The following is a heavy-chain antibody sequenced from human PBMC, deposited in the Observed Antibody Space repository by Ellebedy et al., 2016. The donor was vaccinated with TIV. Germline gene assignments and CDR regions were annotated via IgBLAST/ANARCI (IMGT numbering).Heavy chain of an antibody. V-gene: IGHV3-23*01. CDR1: GFAFSSYA. CDR2: FVGRGGST. Sequence: GESLKISCAASGFAFSSYAMSWVRQAPGKGPEWVSSFVGRGGSTYYADSVKGRFIISRDNSTSMLYLQMNSLRAEDTAVYYCAKECINSGYSHAFDLWGQGTMVTVSS. CDR3: AKECINSGYSHAFDL. D-gene: IGHD3-22*01. J-gene: IGHJ3*01.